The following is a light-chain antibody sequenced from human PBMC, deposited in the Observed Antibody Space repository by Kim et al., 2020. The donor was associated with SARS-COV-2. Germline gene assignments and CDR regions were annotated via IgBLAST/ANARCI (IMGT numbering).Light chain of an antibody. V-gene: IGKV3-15*01. CDR1: QSVSSN. CDR2: GAS. CDR3: KKYSHWPLT. J-gene: IGKJ4*01. Sequence: EIVMTQSPATLSVSPGERATLSCRASQSVSSNLAWYQQKPGQAPRLLIYGASTRATGIPGRFSGSGSGTEFTLTTSSLQSEDFAVNYCKKYSHWPLTFGGRTKVDSK.